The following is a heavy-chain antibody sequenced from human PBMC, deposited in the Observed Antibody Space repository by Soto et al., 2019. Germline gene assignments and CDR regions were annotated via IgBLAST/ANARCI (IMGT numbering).Heavy chain of an antibody. CDR1: GFTFSSYS. Sequence: EVQLVESGGGLVKPGGSLRLSCAASGFTFSSYSMKWVRQAPGKGLEWVTSISSSSSYIYYADSVKGRFTISRDNTKTSLYMQMNILRAEDTAVYYCARIVVAATPGDYWCQGTLVTVSS. D-gene: IGHD2-15*01. CDR2: ISSSSSYI. CDR3: ARIVVAATPGDY. V-gene: IGHV3-21*01. J-gene: IGHJ4*02.